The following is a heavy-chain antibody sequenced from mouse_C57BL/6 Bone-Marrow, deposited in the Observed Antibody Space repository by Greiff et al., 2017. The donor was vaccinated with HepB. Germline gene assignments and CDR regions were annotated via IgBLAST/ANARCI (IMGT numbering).Heavy chain of an antibody. Sequence: VQLQQSGPELVKPGASVKISCKASGYAFSSSWMNWVKQRPGKGLEWIGRIYPGDGDTNYNGKFKGKATLTADKSSSTAYMQLSSLTSEYSAVYFCAGGPMDYWGQGTSVTVSS. CDR2: IYPGDGDT. CDR3: AGGPMDY. CDR1: GYAFSSSW. V-gene: IGHV1-82*01. J-gene: IGHJ4*01.